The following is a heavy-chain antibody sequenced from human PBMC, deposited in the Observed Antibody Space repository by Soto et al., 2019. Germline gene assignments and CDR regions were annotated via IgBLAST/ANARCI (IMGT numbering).Heavy chain of an antibody. D-gene: IGHD6-19*01. CDR2: ISWNSGSI. V-gene: IGHV3-9*01. Sequence: PGGSLRLSCAASGFTFDDYAMHWVRQAPGKGLEWVSGISWNSGSIGYADSVKGRFTISRDNAKNSLYLQMNSLRAEDTALYYCAKALYSGYSSGWPASEYYYYYGMDVWGQGTTVTVSS. J-gene: IGHJ6*02. CDR3: AKALYSGYSSGWPASEYYYYYGMDV. CDR1: GFTFDDYA.